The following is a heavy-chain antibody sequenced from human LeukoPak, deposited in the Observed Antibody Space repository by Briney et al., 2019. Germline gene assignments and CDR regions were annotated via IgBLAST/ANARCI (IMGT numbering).Heavy chain of an antibody. D-gene: IGHD3-3*01. CDR1: GFTFSSYE. J-gene: IGHJ4*02. Sequence: PGGSLRLSCAASGFTFSSYEMNWVRQAPGKGLEWVSYITSSSNTIYYADSVKGRFTISRDNAKNSLYLQMNSLRAEDTAMYYCARAYDFWSGYLVGYFDYWGQGTLVTVSS. V-gene: IGHV3-48*01. CDR3: ARAYDFWSGYLVGYFDY. CDR2: ITSSSNTI.